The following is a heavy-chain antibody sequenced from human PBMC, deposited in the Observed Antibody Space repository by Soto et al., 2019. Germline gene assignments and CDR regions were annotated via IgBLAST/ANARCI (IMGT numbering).Heavy chain of an antibody. V-gene: IGHV3-30-3*01. J-gene: IGHJ4*02. CDR2: ISYDGSNK. D-gene: IGHD3-3*01. CDR1: GFTFSSYA. Sequence: GGSLRLCCAASGFTFSSYAMHWVRQAPGKGLEWVAVISYDGSNKYYADSVKGRFTISRDNSKNTLYLQMNSLRAEDTAVYYCARDRDFWSGYQDWGQGTLVTVSS. CDR3: ARDRDFWSGYQD.